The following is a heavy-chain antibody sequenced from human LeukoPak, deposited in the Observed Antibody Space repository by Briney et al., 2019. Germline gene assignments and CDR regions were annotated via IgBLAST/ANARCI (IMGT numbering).Heavy chain of an antibody. CDR3: ARGRSNYCGMDV. V-gene: IGHV4-59*01. Sequence: SETLSLTCSVSDGSINSYYWNWIRRPPGKGLEWIGYIYYNGDTNYSPSLKSRVTMSVDTSKNLFSLKVSSVTAADTAVYYCARGRSNYCGMDVWGQGTTVTVSS. CDR2: IYYNGDT. J-gene: IGHJ6*02. D-gene: IGHD1-26*01. CDR1: DGSINSYY.